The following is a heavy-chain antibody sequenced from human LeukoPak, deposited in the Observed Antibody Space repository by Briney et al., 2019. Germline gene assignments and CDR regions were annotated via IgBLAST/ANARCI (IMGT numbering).Heavy chain of an antibody. CDR3: ARAATSYYYDSSGYYLRRYYFDY. V-gene: IGHV4-39*07. D-gene: IGHD3-22*01. CDR1: GGSISSSSYY. CDR2: IYYSGST. Sequence: LETLSLTCTVSGGSISSSSYYWGWIRQPPGKGLEWIGSIYYSGSTYYNPSLKSRVTISVDTSKNQFSLKLSSVTAADTAVYYCARAATSYYYDSSGYYLRRYYFDYWGQGTLVTVSS. J-gene: IGHJ4*02.